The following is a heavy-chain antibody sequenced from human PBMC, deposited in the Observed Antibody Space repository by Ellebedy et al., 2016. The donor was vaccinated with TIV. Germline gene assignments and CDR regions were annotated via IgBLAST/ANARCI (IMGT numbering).Heavy chain of an antibody. CDR2: IYYSGST. CDR1: GGSISSGGYS. Sequence: SETLSLXCAVSGGSISSGGYSWSWIRQPPGKGLEWIGYIYYSGSTNYNPSLKSRVTISVDTSKNQFSLKLSSVTAADTAVYYCARVAAAGKVDVWGKGTTVTVSS. J-gene: IGHJ6*04. CDR3: ARVAAAGKVDV. D-gene: IGHD6-13*01. V-gene: IGHV4-61*08.